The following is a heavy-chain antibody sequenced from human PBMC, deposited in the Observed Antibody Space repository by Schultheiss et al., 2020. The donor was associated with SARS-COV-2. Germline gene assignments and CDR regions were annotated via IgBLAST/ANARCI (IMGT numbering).Heavy chain of an antibody. CDR3: ARDIREYYDFWSGYYGGGRHYYYGMDV. J-gene: IGHJ6*02. V-gene: IGHV3-11*01. CDR1: GFTFSNAW. CDR2: ISGSGGST. Sequence: GGSLRLSCAASGFTFSNAWMSWVRQAPGKGLEWVSPISGSGGSTYYADSVKGRFTISRDNAKNSLYLQMNSLRAEDTAVYYCARDIREYYDFWSGYYGGGRHYYYGMDVWGQGTTVTVYS. D-gene: IGHD3-3*01.